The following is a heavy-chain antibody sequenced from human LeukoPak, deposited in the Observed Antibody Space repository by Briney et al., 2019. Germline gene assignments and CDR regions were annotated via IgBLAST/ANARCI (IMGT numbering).Heavy chain of an antibody. CDR2: IYIGGTT. CDR1: GFTVSSNY. Sequence: PGGSLRLSCAASGFTVSSNYMSWVRQAPGKGLEWVSCIYIGGTTYYADSVKGRFTISRDTSKNTLYLQMNSLRAEDTAVYYCAKDQYCTSTSCYVGYWGQGTLVTVSS. D-gene: IGHD2-2*01. V-gene: IGHV3-53*01. J-gene: IGHJ4*02. CDR3: AKDQYCTSTSCYVGY.